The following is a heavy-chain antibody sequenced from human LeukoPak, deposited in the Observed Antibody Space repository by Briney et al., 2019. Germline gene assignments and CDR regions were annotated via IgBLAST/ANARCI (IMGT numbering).Heavy chain of an antibody. CDR2: ISTDGSYK. D-gene: IGHD3-16*01. J-gene: IGHJ2*01. V-gene: IGHV3-30*04. CDR1: GFTFSSFP. Sequence: GGSLRLSCAVSGFTFSSFPFHWVRLAPGKGLEWVAAISTDGSYKYHGDSVKGRFTISRDNPMNTLYLQMNGLRPDDTAVYYCARSLIAGRWYFDLWGRGTLVTVSS. CDR3: ARSLIAGRWYFDL.